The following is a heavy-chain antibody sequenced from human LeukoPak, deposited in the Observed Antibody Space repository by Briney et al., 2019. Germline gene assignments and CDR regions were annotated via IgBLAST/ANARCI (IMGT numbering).Heavy chain of an antibody. CDR2: ISSNGAKK. CDR1: GFSFSTHA. V-gene: IGHV3-64*02. CDR3: ARGFCNVDSCFEGTFGY. Sequence: GGSLILSCAASGFSFSTHAMHWVRQAPGKGLEYVSGISSNGAKKYYGDSVKGRFTISRDNSNNMVHLQMGSLRPEDMAVYYCARGFCNVDSCFEGTFGYWGQGTLVTVSS. D-gene: IGHD2-15*01. J-gene: IGHJ4*02.